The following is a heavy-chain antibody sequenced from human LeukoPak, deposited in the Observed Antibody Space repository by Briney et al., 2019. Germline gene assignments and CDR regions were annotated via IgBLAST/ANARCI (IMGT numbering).Heavy chain of an antibody. D-gene: IGHD3-9*01. Sequence: SETLSLTCAVYGGSFSGYYWSWIRQPPGKGLEWIGEINHSGSTNYNPPLKSRVTISVDTSKNQFSLKLSSVTAADTAVYYCARLTGYSSESWFDPWGQGTLVTVSS. J-gene: IGHJ5*02. CDR1: GGSFSGYY. CDR3: ARLTGYSSESWFDP. CDR2: INHSGST. V-gene: IGHV4-34*01.